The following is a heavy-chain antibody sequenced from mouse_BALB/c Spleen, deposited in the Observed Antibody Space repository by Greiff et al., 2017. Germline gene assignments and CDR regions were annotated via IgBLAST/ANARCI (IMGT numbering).Heavy chain of an antibody. CDR1: GFTFSSYG. CDR3: AREIAY. Sequence: EVQLVESGGGLVQPGGSLKLSCAASGFTFSSYGMSWVRQTPDKRLEFVATINSNGGSTYYPDSVKGRFTISRDNAKNTLYLQMSSLKSEDTAMYYCAREIAYWGQGTLVTVSA. V-gene: IGHV5-6-3*01. J-gene: IGHJ3*01. CDR2: INSNGGST.